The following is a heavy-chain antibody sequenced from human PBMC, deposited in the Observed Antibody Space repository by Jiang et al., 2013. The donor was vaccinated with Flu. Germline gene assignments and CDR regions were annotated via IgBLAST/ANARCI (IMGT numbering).Heavy chain of an antibody. D-gene: IGHD1-1*01. CDR3: ARLRQGANFMDV. CDR2: ITTHTLTP. Sequence: QSGSELKKPGASVKISCKASGYTFTNHAINWLRQAPGHGLEWVGWITTHTLTPEYDQAFTGRFVFSLDTSVRAAFLEINNLEDEDTALYYCARLRQGANFMDVWGQGTSVTVSS. CDR1: GYTFTNHA. V-gene: IGHV7-4-1*02. J-gene: IGHJ6*01.